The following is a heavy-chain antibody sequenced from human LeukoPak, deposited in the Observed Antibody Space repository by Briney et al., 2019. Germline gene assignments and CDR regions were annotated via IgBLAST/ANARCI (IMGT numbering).Heavy chain of an antibody. D-gene: IGHD2-2*01. CDR3: ARLVYCSSTRKGRCADFDY. Sequence: SETLSLTCAVYGGSFSGYYWSWIRQPPGKGLEWIGEINHSGSTNYNPSLKSRVTISVDTSKNQFSLKLSSVTGADTAVYYCARLVYCSSTRKGRCADFDYWGQGTLVTVSS. CDR1: GGSFSGYY. V-gene: IGHV4-34*01. J-gene: IGHJ4*02. CDR2: INHSGST.